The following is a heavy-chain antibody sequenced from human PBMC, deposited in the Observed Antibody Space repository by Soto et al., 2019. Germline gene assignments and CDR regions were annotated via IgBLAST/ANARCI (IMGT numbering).Heavy chain of an antibody. CDR2: ISYDGSSK. D-gene: IGHD2-8*01. CDR3: ARDGLGYASLSSGY. J-gene: IGHJ4*02. Sequence: QVQLAESGGGVVQPGRSLRLSCAASGFTFRTYILHWVRQAPGKGLEWVALISYDGSSKYYADSVKGRFTISRDNSKNMLYLEMNSVRAEDTAVYYYARDGLGYASLSSGYWGQGTLVTVSS. V-gene: IGHV3-30-3*01. CDR1: GFTFRTYI.